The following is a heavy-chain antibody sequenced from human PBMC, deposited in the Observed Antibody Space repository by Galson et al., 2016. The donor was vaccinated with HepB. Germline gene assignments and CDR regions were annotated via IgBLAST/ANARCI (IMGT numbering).Heavy chain of an antibody. CDR3: ARDDSGGWYGFHYGMDV. CDR1: GASISGYY. D-gene: IGHD6-19*01. J-gene: IGHJ6*02. CDR2: IYYSGRT. V-gene: IGHV4-59*01. Sequence: ETLSLTCTVSGASISGYYLSWIRQPPGKGLEWIGYIYYSGRTNYNPSLKSRVTISVDTSKNQFSLKLSSVTAANTAVYYCARDDSGGWYGFHYGMDVWGQGTTVTVSS.